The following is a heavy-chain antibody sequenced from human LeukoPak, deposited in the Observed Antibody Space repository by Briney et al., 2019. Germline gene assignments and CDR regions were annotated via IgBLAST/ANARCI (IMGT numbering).Heavy chain of an antibody. CDR3: ARHRASYGIAVAEGDDY. Sequence: GESLKISCKGSGYRFTSYWIGWVRQMPGKGLEWMGIIWPGDSETKYSPSFQGQVTISADKSISTAYLQWSSLKASDTAMYYCARHRASYGIAVAEGDDYWGQGTLVTVSS. CDR2: IWPGDSET. CDR1: GYRFTSYW. J-gene: IGHJ4*02. D-gene: IGHD6-19*01. V-gene: IGHV5-51*01.